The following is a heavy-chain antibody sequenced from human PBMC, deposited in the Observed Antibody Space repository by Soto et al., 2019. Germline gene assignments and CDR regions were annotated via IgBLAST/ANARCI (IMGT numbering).Heavy chain of an antibody. CDR3: AKDHLETTVTTPSY. CDR2: ISNGGNNK. D-gene: IGHD4-17*01. CDR1: GFTFSTYG. J-gene: IGHJ4*02. V-gene: IGHV3-30*18. Sequence: QVQLVESGGGVVQPGRSLRLSCAASGFTFSTYGMHWVRQAPGKGLEWVAVISNGGNNKYYADSVKGRFTISRDNFKNTLYLQMNSLRPEDTAVYYCAKDHLETTVTTPSYWGQGTLVTVSS.